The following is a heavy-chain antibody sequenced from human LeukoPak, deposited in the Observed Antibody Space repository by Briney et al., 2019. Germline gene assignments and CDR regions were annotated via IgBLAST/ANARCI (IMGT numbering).Heavy chain of an antibody. D-gene: IGHD3-22*01. J-gene: IGHJ6*02. Sequence: SETLSLTCTVSGGSISSGDYYWSWIRQPPGKGLEWIGYIYYSGSTYYNPSLKSRVTISVDTSKNQFSLKLSSVTAADTAVYYCARDHPDDSSGYFNQNYYYGMDVWGQGTTVTVSS. V-gene: IGHV4-30-4*01. CDR1: GGSISSGDYY. CDR3: ARDHPDDSSGYFNQNYYYGMDV. CDR2: IYYSGST.